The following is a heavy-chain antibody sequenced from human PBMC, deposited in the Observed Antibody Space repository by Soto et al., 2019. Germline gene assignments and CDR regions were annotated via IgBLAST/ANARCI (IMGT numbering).Heavy chain of an antibody. CDR2: IWNAGTKK. D-gene: IGHD5-18*01. V-gene: IGHV3-33*01. Sequence: QVHLVESGGGVVQPGTSLRLSCAASGFTFSDHAMYWVRQAPGKGLEWVAAIWNAGTKKFYSESVKGRLTISRDNSKNILYLQINVRRVEDRGVYYCARDPERWIPRRGGVYGRDVWGQGTTVTVSS. J-gene: IGHJ6*02. CDR1: GFTFSDHA. CDR3: ARDPERWIPRRGGVYGRDV.